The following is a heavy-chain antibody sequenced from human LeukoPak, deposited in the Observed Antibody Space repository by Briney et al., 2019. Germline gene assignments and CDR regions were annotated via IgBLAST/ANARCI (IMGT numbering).Heavy chain of an antibody. D-gene: IGHD2-2*01. J-gene: IGHJ4*02. V-gene: IGHV3-33*06. CDR2: IWDDGSYK. CDR1: GFSFSNYG. CDR3: AKDRGYCSSTSCHYFDY. Sequence: GGSLRLSCAASGFSFSNYGVHWVRQAPGKGLEWVAVIWDDGSYKYYADSVKGRFTISRDNSKNTLYLQMNSLRAEDTAVYYCAKDRGYCSSTSCHYFDYWGQGTLVTVSS.